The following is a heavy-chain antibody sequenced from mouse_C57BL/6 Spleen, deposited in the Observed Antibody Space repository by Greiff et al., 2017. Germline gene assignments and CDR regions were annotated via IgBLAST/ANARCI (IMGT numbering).Heavy chain of an antibody. Sequence: QVQLKQPGAELVKPGASVKMSCKASGYTFTSYWINWVKQRPGQGLEWIGWIYPGSGNTKYNEKFKGKATLTVDTSSSTAYMQLSSLTSEDSAVYFCARGGLRRAMDYWGQGTSVTVSS. D-gene: IGHD2-4*01. V-gene: IGHV1-84*01. J-gene: IGHJ4*01. CDR2: IYPGSGNT. CDR3: ARGGLRRAMDY. CDR1: GYTFTSYW.